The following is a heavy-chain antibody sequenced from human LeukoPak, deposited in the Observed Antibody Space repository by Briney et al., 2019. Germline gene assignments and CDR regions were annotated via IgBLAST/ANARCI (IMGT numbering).Heavy chain of an antibody. CDR2: IYHSGST. CDR1: GYSISSDYY. J-gene: IGHJ4*02. CDR3: ARDYATAIVFDY. Sequence: SETLSLTCTVSGYSISSDYYWGWIRQPPGKGLEWIGSIYHSGSTYYNPSLKSRVTISLDTSKNQFSLKLSSVTAADTAVYYCARDYATAIVFDYWGQGTLVTVSS. V-gene: IGHV4-38-2*02. D-gene: IGHD2-2*02.